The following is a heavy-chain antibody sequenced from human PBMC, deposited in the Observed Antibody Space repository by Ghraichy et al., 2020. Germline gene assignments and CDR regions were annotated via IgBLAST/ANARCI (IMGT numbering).Heavy chain of an antibody. V-gene: IGHV3-74*01. CDR3: ARDLRGSFDI. CDR2: IKTDGSNI. CDR1: GFTFSNYW. J-gene: IGHJ3*02. Sequence: GGSLRLSCAASGFTFSNYWMHWVHQVPGKGLMWVSRIKTDGSNIGYADSVKGRFTISRDNAKNTLYLQMDSLRAEDTAVYYCARDLRGSFDIWGQGTMVTVSS.